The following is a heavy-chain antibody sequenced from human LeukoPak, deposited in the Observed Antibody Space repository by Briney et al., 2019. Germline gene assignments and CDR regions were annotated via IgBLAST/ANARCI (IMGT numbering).Heavy chain of an antibody. CDR3: ARGGEYGSGSYYKY. CDR2: INHSGST. CDR1: GGSFSGYY. Sequence: SETLSLTCAVYGGSFSGYYWSWIRQPPGKGLEWIGEINHSGSTNYNPSLKSRVTISVDTSKNQFSLELSSVTAADTAVYYCARGGEYGSGSYYKYWGQGTLVTVSS. J-gene: IGHJ4*02. V-gene: IGHV4-34*01. D-gene: IGHD3-10*01.